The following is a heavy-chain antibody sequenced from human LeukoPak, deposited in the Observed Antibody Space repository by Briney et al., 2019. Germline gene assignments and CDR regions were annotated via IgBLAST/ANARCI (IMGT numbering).Heavy chain of an antibody. CDR2: INHSGST. CDR3: ARFVVVTATPPFMDV. Sequence: SETLSLTCAVYGGSFSGCYWSWIRQPPGKGLEWIGEINHSGSTNYNPSLKSRVTISVDTSKNQFSLKLSSVTAADTAVYYCARFVVVTATPPFMDVWGKGTTVTVSS. J-gene: IGHJ6*03. D-gene: IGHD2-21*02. V-gene: IGHV4-34*01. CDR1: GGSFSGCY.